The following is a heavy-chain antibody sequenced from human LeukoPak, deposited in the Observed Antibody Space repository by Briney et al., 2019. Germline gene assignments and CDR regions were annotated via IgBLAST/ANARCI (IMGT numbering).Heavy chain of an antibody. J-gene: IGHJ4*02. CDR2: ISTSGGMI. Sequence: GGSLRLSCAASGFTFTDYAMSWVRQAPGKGLECVSSISTSGGMIYDADSVKGRFTISRDNPKNALYLQLSSLRAEDTAVYYCATQYRAYYFDNWGQGTLVTVSS. D-gene: IGHD1-14*01. CDR3: ATQYRAYYFDN. V-gene: IGHV3-23*01. CDR1: GFTFTDYA.